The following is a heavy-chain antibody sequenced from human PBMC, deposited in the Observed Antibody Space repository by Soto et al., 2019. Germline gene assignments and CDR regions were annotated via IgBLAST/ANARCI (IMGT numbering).Heavy chain of an antibody. Sequence: PGGSLRLSCAASGFDVSNTDMSWVRQAPGKGLEWVSVIYSSSYIYYADSVKGRFTISRDNAKNSLYLQMNSLRAEDTAVYYCARGTYYYDSSGYYADGAFDIWGQGTMVTVSS. CDR3: ARGTYYYDSSGYYADGAFDI. D-gene: IGHD3-22*01. CDR2: IYSSSYI. CDR1: GFDVSNTD. V-gene: IGHV3-21*01. J-gene: IGHJ3*02.